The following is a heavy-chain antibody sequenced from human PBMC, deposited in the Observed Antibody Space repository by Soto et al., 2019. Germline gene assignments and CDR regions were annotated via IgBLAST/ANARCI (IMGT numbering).Heavy chain of an antibody. CDR3: ARVAGRDGRDWFDP. CDR1: GYTFINHD. J-gene: IGHJ5*02. V-gene: IGHV1-8*01. Sequence: QAQLVQSGAEVKKPGASVKVSCKASGYTFINHDIDWVRQAPGQGLEWMGWMNSNSGNTGYAQKFQGRVTMTRDTSISTAYMELSSLTSEDTAVYYCARVAGRDGRDWFDPWGQGTLVTVSS. D-gene: IGHD2-15*01. CDR2: MNSNSGNT.